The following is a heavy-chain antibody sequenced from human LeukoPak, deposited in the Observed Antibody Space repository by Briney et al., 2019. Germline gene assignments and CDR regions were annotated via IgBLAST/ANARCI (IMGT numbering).Heavy chain of an antibody. V-gene: IGHV3-48*03. Sequence: GGSLRLSCAASGVTFSSYDMNWVRQAPGKGLEWVSYISGSGTTIYYADSVKGRFTISRDNAKNSLYLQMNSLRAEDTAVYYCARAGAGYSSSWSSYYGMDVWGQGTTVTVSS. CDR1: GVTFSSYD. CDR3: ARAGAGYSSSWSSYYGMDV. D-gene: IGHD6-13*01. J-gene: IGHJ6*02. CDR2: ISGSGTTI.